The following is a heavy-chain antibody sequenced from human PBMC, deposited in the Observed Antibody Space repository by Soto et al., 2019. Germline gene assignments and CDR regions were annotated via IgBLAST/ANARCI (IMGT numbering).Heavy chain of an antibody. D-gene: IGHD2-21*01. Sequence: ASVKVSCKASGYTFSSSSISWVRQAPGQGLECMGWISVYNGNTNYAQTLQGRVTMSTDTSTGTAYMELRSLRSDDTAVYYCARSAYGGFDSWGQGTLVTVSS. CDR1: GYTFSSSS. CDR2: ISVYNGNT. CDR3: ARSAYGGFDS. V-gene: IGHV1-18*01. J-gene: IGHJ4*02.